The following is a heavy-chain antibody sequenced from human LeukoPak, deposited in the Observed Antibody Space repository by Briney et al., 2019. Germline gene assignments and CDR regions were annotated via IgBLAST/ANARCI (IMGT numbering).Heavy chain of an antibody. CDR1: GYSISSGYY. V-gene: IGHV4-38-2*02. CDR2: IYHSGST. J-gene: IGHJ5*02. CDR3: ARDLHRHMYYYDSSGPNWFDP. D-gene: IGHD3-22*01. Sequence: PSETLSLTCTVSGYSISSGYYWGWIRQPPGKGLEWIGSIYHSGSTYYNPSLKSRVTISVDTSKNQFSLKLSSVTAADTAVYYCARDLHRHMYYYDSSGPNWFDPWGQGTLVTVSS.